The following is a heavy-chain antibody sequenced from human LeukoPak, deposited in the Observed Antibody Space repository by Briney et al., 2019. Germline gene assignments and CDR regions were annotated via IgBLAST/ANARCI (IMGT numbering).Heavy chain of an antibody. D-gene: IGHD3-22*01. J-gene: IGHJ6*02. V-gene: IGHV4-59*12. Sequence: PSETLSLTCTVSGGSISSYYWSWIRQPPGKGLEWIGYIYYSGSTNYNPSLKSRVTISVDTSKNQFSLQLNSVTPEDTAVYYCARDPDTTYYYDSSGYRYYYYGMDVWGQGTTVTVSS. CDR2: IYYSGST. CDR3: ARDPDTTYYYDSSGYRYYYYGMDV. CDR1: GGSISSYY.